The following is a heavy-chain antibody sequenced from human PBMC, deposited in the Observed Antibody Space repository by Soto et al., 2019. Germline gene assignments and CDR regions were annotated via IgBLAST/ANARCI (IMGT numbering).Heavy chain of an antibody. Sequence: SETLSLTCTVSGGSISSYYWSWIRQPPGKGLEWIGYIYYSGSTNYNPSLKSRVTISVDTSKNQFSLKLSSVTAADTAVYYCARSAPNYDILTGYYVVWGQGTLVTVSS. V-gene: IGHV4-59*01. D-gene: IGHD3-9*01. CDR2: IYYSGST. CDR3: ARSAPNYDILTGYYVV. CDR1: GGSISSYY. J-gene: IGHJ4*02.